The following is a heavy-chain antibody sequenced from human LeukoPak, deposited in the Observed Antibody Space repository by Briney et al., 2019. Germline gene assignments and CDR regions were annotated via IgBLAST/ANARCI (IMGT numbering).Heavy chain of an antibody. CDR2: IYYSGST. CDR3: ARGVLRYFDWVFAFDI. CDR1: GGSISSYY. Sequence: PSETLSLTCTVSGGSISSYYWSWIRQPPGKGLEWIGYIYYSGSTNYNPSLKSRVTISVDTSKNQFSLKLSSLTAADTAVYYCARGVLRYFDWVFAFDIWGQGTMVTVSS. D-gene: IGHD3-9*01. J-gene: IGHJ3*02. V-gene: IGHV4-59*01.